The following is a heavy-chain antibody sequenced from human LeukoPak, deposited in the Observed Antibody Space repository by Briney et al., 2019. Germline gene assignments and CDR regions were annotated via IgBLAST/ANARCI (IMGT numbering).Heavy chain of an antibody. Sequence: ASVKVSCKVSGYTLTELSMNWVRQAPGKGLEWMGGFDPEHGETIYALKFQGRITMTEDTSTDTAYTELSSLKSEDTAVYYCATVQIADILTLYFYAMDVWGQGTTVTVSS. D-gene: IGHD3-9*01. CDR3: ATVQIADILTLYFYAMDV. CDR1: GYTLTELS. V-gene: IGHV1-24*01. CDR2: FDPEHGET. J-gene: IGHJ6*02.